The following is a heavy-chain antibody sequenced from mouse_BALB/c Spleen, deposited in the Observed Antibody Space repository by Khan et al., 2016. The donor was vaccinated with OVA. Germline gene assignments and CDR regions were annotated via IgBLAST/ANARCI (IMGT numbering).Heavy chain of an antibody. J-gene: IGHJ4*01. Sequence: QVQLKESGPGLVAPSQSLSITCTVSGFSLSRYNIHWVRQPPGKGLEWLGMIWGGGGTDYNSTLKSRLSISKDNYQRQVFLKMHSLQTDDSAMYFCARAYYRYDGYYAMDYWGQGTSVTVSS. CDR3: ARAYYRYDGYYAMDY. D-gene: IGHD2-14*01. CDR2: IWGGGGT. V-gene: IGHV2-6-4*01. CDR1: GFSLSRYN.